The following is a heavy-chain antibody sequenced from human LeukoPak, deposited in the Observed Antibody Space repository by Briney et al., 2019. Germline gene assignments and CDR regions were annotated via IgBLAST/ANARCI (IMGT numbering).Heavy chain of an antibody. CDR3: ATGRQAQLWFRLGYFDY. Sequence: GSSVKVSCKASGGTLSSYAISWARQAPGQGLEWMGGIIPIFGTANYAQKFQGRVTMTEDTSTDTAYMELSSLRSEDTAVYYCATGRQAQLWFRLGYFDYWGQGTLVTVSS. CDR1: GGTLSSYA. D-gene: IGHD5-18*01. V-gene: IGHV1-69*06. J-gene: IGHJ4*02. CDR2: IIPIFGTA.